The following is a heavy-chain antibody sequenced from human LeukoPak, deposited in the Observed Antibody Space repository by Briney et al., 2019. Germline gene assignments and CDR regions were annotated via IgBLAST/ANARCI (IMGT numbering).Heavy chain of an antibody. V-gene: IGHV2-5*01. CDR3: AHRQWYYDFWSGYSSSPFGAFDI. J-gene: IGHJ3*02. CDR1: GFSLSTSGVG. Sequence: SGPTLVNPTQTLTLTCTFSGFSLSTSGVGVGWIRQPPGKALEWLALIYWNDDKRYSPSLKSRLTITKDTSKNQVVLTMTNMDPVDTATYYCAHRQWYYDFWSGYSSSPFGAFDIWGQGTMVTVSS. D-gene: IGHD3-3*01. CDR2: IYWNDDK.